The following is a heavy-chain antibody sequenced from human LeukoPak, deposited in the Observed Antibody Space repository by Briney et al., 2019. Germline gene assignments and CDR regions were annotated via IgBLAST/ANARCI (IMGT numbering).Heavy chain of an antibody. V-gene: IGHV3-7*01. CDR1: GFTFSSYW. D-gene: IGHD6-19*01. Sequence: GGSLRLSCAASGFTFSSYWMSWVRQAPGKGLEWVANLKQDGSEKYYVDSVKGRFTISRDNAKNSLYLQMNSLRAEDTAVYYCARVLAVAAYYYYYMDVWGKGTTVTVSS. CDR3: ARVLAVAAYYYYYMDV. J-gene: IGHJ6*03. CDR2: LKQDGSEK.